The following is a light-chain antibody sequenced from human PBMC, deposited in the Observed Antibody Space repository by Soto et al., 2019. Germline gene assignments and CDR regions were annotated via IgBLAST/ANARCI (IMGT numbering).Light chain of an antibody. J-gene: IGKJ5*01. CDR2: DAS. V-gene: IGKV3-11*01. CDR3: QQRST. CDR1: QSVSSY. Sequence: EIVLTQSPATLSLYPGERATLSCRASQSVSSYLAWYQQKPGQAPRLLIYDASNRATGIPARFSGSGSGTDFTLTISSLEPEDFAVYYCQQRSTFGQGTRLEIK.